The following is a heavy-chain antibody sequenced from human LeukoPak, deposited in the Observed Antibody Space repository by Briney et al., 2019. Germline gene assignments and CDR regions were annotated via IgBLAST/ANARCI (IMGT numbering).Heavy chain of an antibody. CDR3: ARHSGSGSLSRPFDP. CDR2: VYYTWST. Sequence: SETLSLTCTVSGASVTSGGFYWGWLRQSPGKGLQWIATVYYTWSTYYNPSLKSRVTISIDTSKNQFSLNLRSLIAADTAVYYCARHSGSGSLSRPFDPWGRGTLVTVSS. V-gene: IGHV4-39*01. J-gene: IGHJ5*02. CDR1: GASVTSGGFY. D-gene: IGHD3-10*01.